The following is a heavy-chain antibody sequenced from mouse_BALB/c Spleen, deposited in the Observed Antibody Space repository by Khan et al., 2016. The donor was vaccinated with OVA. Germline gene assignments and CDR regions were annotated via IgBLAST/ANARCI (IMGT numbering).Heavy chain of an antibody. D-gene: IGHD2-14*01. V-gene: IGHV1-4*01. CDR1: GYTFTSYT. J-gene: IGHJ3*01. Sequence: QVQLKQSGAELARPGASVKMSCKASGYTFTSYTIHWIKLRPGPGLEWIGYINPSNGYSNYNQKFKDKATLTADKSLTMAYSQLSSLTSDDAAVYNCVRDAAYYRNDCWFAYWGQGTLVTVSA. CDR2: INPSNGYS. CDR3: VRDAAYYRNDCWFAY.